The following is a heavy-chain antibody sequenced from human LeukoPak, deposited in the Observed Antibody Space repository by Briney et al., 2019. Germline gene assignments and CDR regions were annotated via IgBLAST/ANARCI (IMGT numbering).Heavy chain of an antibody. V-gene: IGHV3-23*01. J-gene: IGHJ4*02. CDR1: GFTFSSYA. Sequence: GGSLRLSCAASGFTFSSYAMSWVRQAPGKGLEWVSAISGSGGSTYHADSVKGRFTISRDNSKNTLYLQMNSLRAEDTAVYYCAKDLLEMATHAGYYFDYWGQGTLVTFSS. D-gene: IGHD5-24*01. CDR3: AKDLLEMATHAGYYFDY. CDR2: ISGSGGST.